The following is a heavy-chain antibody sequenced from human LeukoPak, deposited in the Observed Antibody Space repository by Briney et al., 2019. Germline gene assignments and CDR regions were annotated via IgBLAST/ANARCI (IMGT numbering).Heavy chain of an antibody. D-gene: IGHD6-25*01. Sequence: GGSLRLSCAASGFTFSSYGMHWVRQAPGQGLEWMGIINPSGGSTNYAQKFQGRVTMTRDTSTSTVYMELSSLRSDDTAVYYCATGSRVFAFDIWGQGTMVTVSS. V-gene: IGHV1-46*01. CDR3: ATGSRVFAFDI. J-gene: IGHJ3*02. CDR1: GFTFSSYG. CDR2: INPSGGST.